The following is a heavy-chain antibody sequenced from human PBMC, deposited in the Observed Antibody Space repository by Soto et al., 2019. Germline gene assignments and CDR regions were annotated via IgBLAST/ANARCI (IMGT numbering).Heavy chain of an antibody. Sequence: ASVKVCGEASGYTFTSYGISWVRQAPGQGLEWMGWISAYNGNTNYAQKLQGRVTMTTDTSTSTAYMELRSLRSDDTAVYYCARDLTGYYPAFADYWGQGTLVTVSS. V-gene: IGHV1-18*04. CDR2: ISAYNGNT. D-gene: IGHD3-9*01. CDR3: ARDLTGYYPAFADY. J-gene: IGHJ4*02. CDR1: GYTFTSYG.